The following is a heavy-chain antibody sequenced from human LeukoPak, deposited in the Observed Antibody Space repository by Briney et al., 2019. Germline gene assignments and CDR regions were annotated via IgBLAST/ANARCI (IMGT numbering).Heavy chain of an antibody. D-gene: IGHD3-22*01. J-gene: IGHJ5*02. Sequence: GASVKVSCNTSGYTFNTYGIAWVRQAPGQGLEWMGWISAYNGNTNYAQNPQDRVTMTTDTSTTTAYMELRSLRSDDTAVYYCAREGSLYDSGNYYLSWFDPWGQGTLVTVSS. CDR1: GYTFNTYG. CDR3: AREGSLYDSGNYYLSWFDP. CDR2: ISAYNGNT. V-gene: IGHV1-18*01.